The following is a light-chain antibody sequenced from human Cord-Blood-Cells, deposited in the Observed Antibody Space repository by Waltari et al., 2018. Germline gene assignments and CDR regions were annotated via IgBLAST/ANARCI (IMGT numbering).Light chain of an antibody. CDR3: QQYNSWT. CDR1: HSISSW. V-gene: IGKV1-5*01. J-gene: IGKJ1*01. Sequence: IQMNQSPSTLSASVGDRVTITCRASHSISSWLAWYQQKPGKAPKLLIYDASSLESGVPSRFSGSGSGTEFTLTISSLQPDDFATYYCQQYNSWTFGQGTKVEIK. CDR2: DAS.